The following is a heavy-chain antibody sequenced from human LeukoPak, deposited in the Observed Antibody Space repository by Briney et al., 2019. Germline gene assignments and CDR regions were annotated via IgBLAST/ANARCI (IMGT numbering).Heavy chain of an antibody. CDR2: IEQDGSVK. D-gene: IGHD3-22*01. V-gene: IGHV3-7*01. CDR1: GFTFSSYW. Sequence: GGSLRLSCAASGFTFSSYWMSWVRQAPGKGLEWVANIEQDGSVKYYVDSVKGRFTISRDDAKNSLFLQMNSLRAEDTAVYYCARVRSGYYMDYWGQGTLVTVSS. CDR3: ARVRSGYYMDY. J-gene: IGHJ4*02.